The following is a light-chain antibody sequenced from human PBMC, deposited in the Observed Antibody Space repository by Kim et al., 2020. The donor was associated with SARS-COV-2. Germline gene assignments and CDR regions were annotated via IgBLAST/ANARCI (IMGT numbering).Light chain of an antibody. Sequence: SVSPRQKTSITCSGDNLGDKYVCWYQQRPGQSPVLVIYRDDKRPSGIPGRFSGTNSGNTATLTISGTQAMDEADYYCQAWDSRTAVFGGGTQLTVL. V-gene: IGLV3-1*01. CDR3: QAWDSRTAV. CDR2: RDD. J-gene: IGLJ2*01. CDR1: NLGDKY.